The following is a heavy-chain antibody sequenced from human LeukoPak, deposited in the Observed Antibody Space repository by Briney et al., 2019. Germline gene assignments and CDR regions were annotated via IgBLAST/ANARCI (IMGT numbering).Heavy chain of an antibody. CDR2: INPNSGDI. CDR1: GYTFTGHY. J-gene: IGHJ4*02. Sequence: ASAKVSCKASGYTFTGHYMHWVRQAPGRGPEWMGWINPNSGDINYAQKFQGRVTMTRDTSISTAYMELSRLRSDDTAVYYCARPDGDSGGNYGCWGQGTLVTVSS. D-gene: IGHD4-23*01. V-gene: IGHV1-2*02. CDR3: ARPDGDSGGNYGC.